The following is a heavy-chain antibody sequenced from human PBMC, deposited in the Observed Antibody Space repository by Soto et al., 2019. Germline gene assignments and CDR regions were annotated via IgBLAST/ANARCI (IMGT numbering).Heavy chain of an antibody. D-gene: IGHD2-15*01. Sequence: EVQLLESGGGLVQPGGSLRLSCAASGFTFSSYAMSWVRQAPGKGLEWVSAISGSGGSTYYADSVKGRFTISRDNSKNTLYLQMNSLRAEDTAVYYCAKWNSVVEVAATHPDYWGQGTLVTVSS. CDR3: AKWNSVVEVAATHPDY. CDR1: GFTFSSYA. V-gene: IGHV3-23*01. CDR2: ISGSGGST. J-gene: IGHJ4*02.